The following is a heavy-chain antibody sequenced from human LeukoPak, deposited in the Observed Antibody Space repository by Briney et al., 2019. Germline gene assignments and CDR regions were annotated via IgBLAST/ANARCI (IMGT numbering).Heavy chain of an antibody. Sequence: GSGPTLVNPTQTLTLTCTFSGFSLSTSGVGVGWIRQPPGKALEWLALIYWNDDKRYSPSLKSRLTITKDTSKNQVVLTMTNMDPVDTATYYCAHVVWLWTRYYFDYWGQGTLVTVSS. V-gene: IGHV2-5*01. J-gene: IGHJ4*02. CDR2: IYWNDDK. CDR3: AHVVWLWTRYYFDY. CDR1: GFSLSTSGVG. D-gene: IGHD2-8*02.